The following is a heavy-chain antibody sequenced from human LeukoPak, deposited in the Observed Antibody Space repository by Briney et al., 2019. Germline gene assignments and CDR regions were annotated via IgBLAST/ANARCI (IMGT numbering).Heavy chain of an antibody. CDR3: ARQSVTMVRGVISLYYYYYYMDV. V-gene: IGHV4-39*01. J-gene: IGHJ6*03. D-gene: IGHD3-10*01. CDR2: IYYSGST. Sequence: SETLSLTCTVSGGSISSSSYYWGWIRQPPGKGLEWIGSIYYSGSTNYNPSLKSRVTISVDTSKNQFSLKLSSVTAADTAVYYCARQSVTMVRGVISLYYYYYYMDVWGKGTTVTISS. CDR1: GGSISSSSYY.